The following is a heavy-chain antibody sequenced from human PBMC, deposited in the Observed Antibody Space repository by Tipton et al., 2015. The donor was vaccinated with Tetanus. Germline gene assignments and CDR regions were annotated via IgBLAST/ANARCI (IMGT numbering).Heavy chain of an antibody. J-gene: IGHJ4*02. V-gene: IGHV1-69*06. CDR3: VRPDRYCSGGSCYLALDY. D-gene: IGHD2-15*01. CDR1: GGTFRYHA. Sequence: QSGAEVKKPGSSVKVSCKASGGTFRYHAISWVRQAPGQGLEWMGGIIPVFGTSNYAQNFQDRVTVTADKSTSTVYMDLSSLRSDDTAVYYCVRPDRYCSGGSCYLALDYWGQGTLITVSS. CDR2: IIPVFGTS.